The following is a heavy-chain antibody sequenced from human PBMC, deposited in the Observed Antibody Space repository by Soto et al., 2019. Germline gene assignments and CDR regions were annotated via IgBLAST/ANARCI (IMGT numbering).Heavy chain of an antibody. CDR3: ATSYGNAWYTY. CDR2: INHTGIT. CDR1: GGSFSGYY. D-gene: IGHD6-13*01. V-gene: IGHV4-34*01. Sequence: SETLSLTCAVYGGSFSGYYWSWIRQPPGKGLEWIGEINHTGITNYNPSLKSRVTISVDRSKNQFTLQLTSVTAEDTAVYYCATSYGNAWYTYWGQGTQVTVSS. J-gene: IGHJ4*02.